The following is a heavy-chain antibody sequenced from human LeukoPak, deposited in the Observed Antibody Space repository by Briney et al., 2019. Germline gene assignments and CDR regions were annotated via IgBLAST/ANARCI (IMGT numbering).Heavy chain of an antibody. CDR3: ASVGWRSGSYYNWFDP. V-gene: IGHV4-38-2*01. CDR2: IVHSGTT. CDR1: GYSLTSGYH. Sequence: PSETLSLTCAVSGYSLTSGYHCGCRRQPPGKGLEWIGSIVHSGTTYNSPSLKSRLTISIDTSKTHFSLKLRSVTAADTALFYCASVGWRSGSYYNWFDPWGQGTLVTVSS. J-gene: IGHJ5*02. D-gene: IGHD3-10*01.